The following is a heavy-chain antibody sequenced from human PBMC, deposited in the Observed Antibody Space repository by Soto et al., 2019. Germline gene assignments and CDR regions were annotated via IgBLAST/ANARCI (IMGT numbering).Heavy chain of an antibody. Sequence: SETLSLTCTVSGGSISSGDYYWSWIRQPPGKGLERIGYIYYSGSTYYNPSLKSRVTISVDTSKNQFALKLSSVTAADTAVYYCAREERLWSNIDYWGQGTLVTVSS. V-gene: IGHV4-30-4*01. CDR1: GGSISSGDYY. J-gene: IGHJ4*02. CDR3: AREERLWSNIDY. D-gene: IGHD5-18*01. CDR2: IYYSGST.